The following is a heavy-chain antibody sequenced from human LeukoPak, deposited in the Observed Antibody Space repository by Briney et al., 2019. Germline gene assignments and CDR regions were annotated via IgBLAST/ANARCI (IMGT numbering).Heavy chain of an antibody. CDR3: ARDLQSGPPVG. CDR2: IFYSGST. CDR1: GGSISSYY. Sequence: SETLSLTCTVSGGSISSYYWSWIRQPPWKGLEWIGYIFYSGSTSYNPSLKSRVTISVDTSKNQFSLKLSSVTAADTAVYYCARDLQSGPPVGWGQGTLVTVSS. V-gene: IGHV4-59*01. J-gene: IGHJ4*02. D-gene: IGHD3-16*01.